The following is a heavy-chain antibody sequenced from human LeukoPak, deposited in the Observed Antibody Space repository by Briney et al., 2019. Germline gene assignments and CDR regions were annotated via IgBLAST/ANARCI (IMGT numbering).Heavy chain of an antibody. D-gene: IGHD6-13*01. CDR2: ISGSGGST. J-gene: IGHJ4*02. CDR3: AKRWASAAGTDY. V-gene: IGHV3-23*01. CDR1: GFTFSNYA. Sequence: GRSLRLSCAASGFTFSNYAVHWVRQAPGKGLEWVSAISGSGGSTYYADSVKGRFTISRDNSKNTLYLQMNSLRAEDTAVYYCAKRWASAAGTDYWGQGTLVTVSS.